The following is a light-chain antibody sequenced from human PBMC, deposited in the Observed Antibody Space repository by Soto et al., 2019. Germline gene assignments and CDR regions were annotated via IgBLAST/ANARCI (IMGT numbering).Light chain of an antibody. CDR3: QQYNSYSPT. CDR2: AAS. J-gene: IGKJ1*01. CDR1: QGIRND. Sequence: AIHMTQSPSSLSASVGDRVTISCRASQGIRNDLAWYQQKPGKAPKLLIFAASNLQSGVPSRFSGSGSGTDFTLTISRLQPDDFATYYCQQYNSYSPTFGQGTKVDI. V-gene: IGKV1-6*01.